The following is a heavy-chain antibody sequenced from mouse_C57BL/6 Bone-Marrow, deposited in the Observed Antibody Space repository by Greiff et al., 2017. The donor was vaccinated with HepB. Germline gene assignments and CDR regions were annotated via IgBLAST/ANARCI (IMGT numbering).Heavy chain of an antibody. V-gene: IGHV14-3*01. D-gene: IGHD1-1*01. CDR2: IDPANGNT. Sequence: EVQLQQSVAELVRPGASVKLSCTASGFNIKNTYMHWVKQSPEQGLEWIGRIDPANGNTKYAPKFQGKATITADTSSNTAYLQLSSLTSEDTAIYYCARSIIITTVVATDWYFDVWGTGTTVTVSS. CDR1: GFNIKNTY. CDR3: ARSIIITTVVATDWYFDV. J-gene: IGHJ1*03.